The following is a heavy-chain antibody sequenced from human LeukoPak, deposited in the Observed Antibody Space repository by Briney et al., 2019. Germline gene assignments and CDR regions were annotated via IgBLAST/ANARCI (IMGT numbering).Heavy chain of an antibody. D-gene: IGHD3-3*01. Sequence: ASVKVSCKASGYTFTGYYMHWVRQAPGQGLEWMGWINPNSGGTNYAQKFQGRVTMTRDTSISTAYMELSRLRSDDTAVYYCARDALYYDFWSGLAASLYYYYYMDVWGKGTTVTVSS. J-gene: IGHJ6*03. V-gene: IGHV1-2*02. CDR3: ARDALYYDFWSGLAASLYYYYYMDV. CDR2: INPNSGGT. CDR1: GYTFTGYY.